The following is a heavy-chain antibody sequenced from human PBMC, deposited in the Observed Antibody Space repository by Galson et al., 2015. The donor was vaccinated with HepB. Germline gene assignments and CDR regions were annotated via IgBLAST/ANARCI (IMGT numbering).Heavy chain of an antibody. Sequence: SVKVSCKASGGTFSSYAISWVRQAPGQGLEWMGGIIPIFGTANYAQKLQGRVTITADKSTSTAYMELSSLRSEDTAVYYCARGIAAAGTGYYYYGMDVWGQGTTATVSS. V-gene: IGHV1-69*06. D-gene: IGHD6-13*01. CDR1: GGTFSSYA. J-gene: IGHJ6*02. CDR2: IIPIFGTA. CDR3: ARGIAAAGTGYYYYGMDV.